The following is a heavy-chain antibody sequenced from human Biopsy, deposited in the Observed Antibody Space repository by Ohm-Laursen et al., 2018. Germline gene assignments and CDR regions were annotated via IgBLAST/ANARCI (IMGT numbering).Heavy chain of an antibody. CDR2: INPIVGTT. CDR1: GYTFTKYY. Sequence: ASVKVSCKVSGYTFTKYYINWVRQAPGQGLEWMGIINPIVGTTSYAQKFQGRVTLTRDTSTGTVYLELNSLIYEDTALYYCARDETGSSVFGPYYYGMGVWGQGTTVTVSS. V-gene: IGHV1-46*01. CDR3: ARDETGSSVFGPYYYGMGV. D-gene: IGHD3-9*01. J-gene: IGHJ6*02.